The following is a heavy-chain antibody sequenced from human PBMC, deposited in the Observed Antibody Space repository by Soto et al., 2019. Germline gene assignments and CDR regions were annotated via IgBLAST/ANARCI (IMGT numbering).Heavy chain of an antibody. Sequence: QVQLVQSGAEVKKPGSSVKVSCKASGGTFSSYAISWVRQAPGQGLEWMGGIIPIFGTANYAQKFQGRVTISADESTSTAYMELSSLRSEDTAVYYCARRGYCGGDCYPGAFDIWVQGTMVTVSS. V-gene: IGHV1-69*12. CDR2: IIPIFGTA. D-gene: IGHD2-21*02. CDR1: GGTFSSYA. CDR3: ARRGYCGGDCYPGAFDI. J-gene: IGHJ3*02.